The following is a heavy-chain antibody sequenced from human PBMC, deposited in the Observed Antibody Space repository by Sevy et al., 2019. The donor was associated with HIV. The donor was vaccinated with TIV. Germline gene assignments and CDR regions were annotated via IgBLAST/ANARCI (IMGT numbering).Heavy chain of an antibody. Sequence: SETLSLTCAVSGGSISSGGYSWSWIRQPPGKGLEWIGYIYHTGNTYYNPSLKSRVTISVDRSKNQFSLKLGSVTAAETAVYYCARAAARVTTVTHFDYWGQGTLVTVSS. CDR2: IYHTGNT. V-gene: IGHV4-30-2*01. CDR3: ARAAARVTTVTHFDY. D-gene: IGHD4-17*01. J-gene: IGHJ4*02. CDR1: GGSISSGGYS.